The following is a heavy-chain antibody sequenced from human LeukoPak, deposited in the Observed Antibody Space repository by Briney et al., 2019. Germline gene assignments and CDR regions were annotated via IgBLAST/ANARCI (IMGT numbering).Heavy chain of an antibody. Sequence: SETLSLTCTVSGGSISSGDYYWSWIRQPPGKGLEWIGYIYYSGSTYYNPSLKSRVTISVDTSKNQFSLKLSFVTAADTAVYYCARDSIGGNYAFDIWGQGTMVTVSS. J-gene: IGHJ3*02. CDR2: IYYSGST. V-gene: IGHV4-30-4*01. D-gene: IGHD4-23*01. CDR3: ARDSIGGNYAFDI. CDR1: GGSISSGDYY.